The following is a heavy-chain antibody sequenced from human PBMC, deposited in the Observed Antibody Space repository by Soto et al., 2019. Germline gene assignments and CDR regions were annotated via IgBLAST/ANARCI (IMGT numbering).Heavy chain of an antibody. D-gene: IGHD1-26*01. J-gene: IGHJ4*02. CDR1: GFTFSTYT. Sequence: EVQVVESGGGLVKPGGSLRLSCVFSGFTFSTYTMNWVRQAPVKGLEWVSSINGRSNYVYYADSVKGRFTISRDNAKNSLYLQMNRLLAEDTAIYYCAREDGVVGSSSAFDHWGLGTLVTVSS. CDR2: INGRSNYV. V-gene: IGHV3-21*01. CDR3: AREDGVVGSSSAFDH.